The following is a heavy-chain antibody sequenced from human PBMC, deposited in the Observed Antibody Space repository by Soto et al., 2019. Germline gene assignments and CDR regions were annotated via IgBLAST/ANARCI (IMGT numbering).Heavy chain of an antibody. V-gene: IGHV1-18*01. CDR3: ARTGYCSGGSCYSARGAYYYYYGMDV. CDR1: GYTFTSYG. D-gene: IGHD2-15*01. J-gene: IGHJ6*01. CDR2: ISAYNGNT. Sequence: QVQLVQSGAEVKKPGASVKVSCKASGYTFTSYGISWVRQAPGQGLEWMGWISAYNGNTNYAQKLQGRGTMTTDTSTSTAYMELRSLRSDDTAVYYCARTGYCSGGSCYSARGAYYYYYGMDVWGQGTTVTFSA.